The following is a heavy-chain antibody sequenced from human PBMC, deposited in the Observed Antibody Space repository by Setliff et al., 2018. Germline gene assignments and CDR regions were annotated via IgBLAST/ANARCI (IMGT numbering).Heavy chain of an antibody. CDR2: INPNSGGT. Sequence: ASVKVSCKASGYTFTGYYMHWVRQAPGQGLEWMGWINPNSGGTNYAQKFQGRVTMTRDTSISTAYMELSRLRSDDTAVYYCARDRDSSGYPYYFDYWGQGTLVIVS. CDR3: ARDRDSSGYPYYFDY. D-gene: IGHD3-22*01. CDR1: GYTFTGYY. J-gene: IGHJ4*02. V-gene: IGHV1-2*02.